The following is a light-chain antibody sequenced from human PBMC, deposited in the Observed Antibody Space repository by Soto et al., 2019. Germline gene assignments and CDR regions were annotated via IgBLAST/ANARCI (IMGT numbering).Light chain of an antibody. Sequence: DIQLTQSPSFLSASVGDRVTITCRASQGINNYLAWYQQQPGKAPKLLIYAASTLQSGVPSRFSGSGSGTEFTFTITTLQPEDFATYYCQHHDSYPLTFGGGTKVEIK. J-gene: IGKJ4*01. V-gene: IGKV1-9*01. CDR2: AAS. CDR3: QHHDSYPLT. CDR1: QGINNY.